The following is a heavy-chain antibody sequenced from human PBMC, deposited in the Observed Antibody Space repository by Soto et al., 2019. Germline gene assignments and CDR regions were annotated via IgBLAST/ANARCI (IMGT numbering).Heavy chain of an antibody. Sequence: ASVKVSCKASGYTFTSYGINWVRQATGQGLEWMGWMNPNSGNTGYAQKFQGRVTMTRNTSISTAYMELSSLRSEDTAVYYCARGKLHPINYYYGMDVWGQGTTVTVS. D-gene: IGHD1-7*01. CDR1: GYTFTSYG. J-gene: IGHJ6*02. V-gene: IGHV1-8*02. CDR2: MNPNSGNT. CDR3: ARGKLHPINYYYGMDV.